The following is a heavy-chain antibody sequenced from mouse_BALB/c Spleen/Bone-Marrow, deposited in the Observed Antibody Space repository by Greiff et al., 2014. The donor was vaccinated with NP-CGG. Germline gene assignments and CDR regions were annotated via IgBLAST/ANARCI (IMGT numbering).Heavy chain of an antibody. CDR1: GFSFSDYY. V-gene: IGHV5-12*02. D-gene: IGHD1-1*01. CDR2: ISNGGGST. CDR3: ARLGDYSYFDY. Sequence: EVQGVESGGGLVQPGGSLKLSCATSGFSFSDYYMYWIRQTPEKRLEWVAYISNGGGSTYYPDTVKGRLTISRDNAKNTLYLQMSRLKSEDTAMYYCARLGDYSYFDYWGQGTTLTVSS. J-gene: IGHJ2*01.